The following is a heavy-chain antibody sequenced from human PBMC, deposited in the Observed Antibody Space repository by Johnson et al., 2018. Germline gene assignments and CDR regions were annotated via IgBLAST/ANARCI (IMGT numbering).Heavy chain of an antibody. J-gene: IGHJ4*02. CDR3: AKAVKPYYYYSSGSQPSSGIDY. Sequence: VQLLESGGVVVQPGGSLRLSCAASGFTFDDYAMHWVRQAPGKGLEWVSLISWDGGSTYYADSVKGRFTISSDNSKNSLYLQMNMLTAEDTALYYCAKAVKPYYYYSSGSQPSSGIDYWGQGTLVTVSS. V-gene: IGHV3-43D*03. CDR1: GFTFDDYA. CDR2: ISWDGGST. D-gene: IGHD3-22*01.